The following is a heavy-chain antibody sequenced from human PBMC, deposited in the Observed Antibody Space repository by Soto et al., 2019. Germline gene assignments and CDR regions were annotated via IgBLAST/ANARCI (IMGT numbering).Heavy chain of an antibody. D-gene: IGHD3-3*01. CDR3: AKDLYYDFWSGYPDY. V-gene: IGHV3-30*18. Sequence: QVQLVESGGGVVQPGWSLRLSCAASGFTFSSYGMHWVRQAPGKGLEWVAVISYDGSNKYYADSVKGRFTISRDNSKNTLYLQMNSLRAEDTAVYYCAKDLYYDFWSGYPDYWGQGTLVTVSS. CDR2: ISYDGSNK. CDR1: GFTFSSYG. J-gene: IGHJ4*02.